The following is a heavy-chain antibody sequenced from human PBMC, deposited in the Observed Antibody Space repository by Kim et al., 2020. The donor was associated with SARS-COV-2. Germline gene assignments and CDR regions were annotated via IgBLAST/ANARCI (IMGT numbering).Heavy chain of an antibody. CDR2: ISYDGSNK. CDR1: GFTFSSYA. D-gene: IGHD5-18*01. CDR3: AKSGYSYGYFNTVDY. V-gene: IGHV3-30*04. J-gene: IGHJ4*01. Sequence: GGSLRLSCAASGFTFSSYAMHWVRQAPGKGLEWVAVISYDGSNKYYADSVKGRFTISRDNSKNTLYLQMNSLRAEDTAVYYCAKSGYSYGYFNTVDYWG.